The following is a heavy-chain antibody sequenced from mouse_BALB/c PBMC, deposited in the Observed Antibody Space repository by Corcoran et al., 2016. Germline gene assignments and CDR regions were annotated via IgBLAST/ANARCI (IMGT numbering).Heavy chain of an antibody. J-gene: IGHJ1*01. CDR3: ARSRSDGYFDV. CDR1: GYTFTNYV. CDR2: INTYTGEP. D-gene: IGHD1-1*01. Sequence: QIQLVQSGPELKKPGETVKISCKASGYTFTNYVMNWVKQAPGKGLKWMGWINTYTGEPTYADDFKGRFAFSLETSASTAYLQINNLKNEDTDTYVCARSRSDGYFDVWGAGTTVTVSS. V-gene: IGHV9-3-1*01.